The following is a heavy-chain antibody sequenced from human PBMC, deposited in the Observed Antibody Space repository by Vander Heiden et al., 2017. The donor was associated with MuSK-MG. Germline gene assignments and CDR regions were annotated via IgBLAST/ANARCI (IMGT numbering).Heavy chain of an antibody. CDR1: AFPFGTYA. CDR3: ARDRDSGTGGDYYFGKDV. D-gene: IGHD2-8*02. V-gene: IGHV3-30*14. J-gene: IGHJ6*02. CDR2: ISYDGSYN. Sequence: QVQLVESGGGVVQPGRSLRLSCAASAFPFGTYAMHWVRQAPGKGLEWVAVISYDGSYNYYADSVKGRFSISRDNPKKTLFLQMNSLRVEDSAIYFCARDRDSGTGGDYYFGKDVWGQGTKGSISS.